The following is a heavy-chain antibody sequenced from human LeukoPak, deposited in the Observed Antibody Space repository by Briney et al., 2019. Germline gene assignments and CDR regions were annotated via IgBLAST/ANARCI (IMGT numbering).Heavy chain of an antibody. D-gene: IGHD2-8*01. CDR3: ARGIVLMHYASFDY. V-gene: IGHV4-34*12. J-gene: IGHJ4*02. CDR2: IVHSGRT. CDR1: GGSFSDYY. Sequence: SETLSLTCAVYGGSFSDYYWTWIRQSPGRGLEWIAEIVHSGRTNYSPSLKSRATLSVDTSKNQFSLRLTSVTAADTAVYYCARGIVLMHYASFDYWGQGSLVTVSS.